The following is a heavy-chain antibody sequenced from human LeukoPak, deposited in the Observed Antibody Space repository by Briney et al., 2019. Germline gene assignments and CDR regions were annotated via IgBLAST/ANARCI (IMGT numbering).Heavy chain of an antibody. CDR3: ARDREGHGYYFDY. V-gene: IGHV4-4*07. D-gene: IGHD3-3*01. CDR1: VGSTSNYF. Sequence: SETLSLTCTVSVGSTSNYFCTWLRQSAGKGLEWIGRIHTSGSTNYNPSLKSRVSMSVDTSKNQFSLKLSSGTGADTAVYYCARDREGHGYYFDYWGEGALVTVSS. CDR2: IHTSGST. J-gene: IGHJ4*02.